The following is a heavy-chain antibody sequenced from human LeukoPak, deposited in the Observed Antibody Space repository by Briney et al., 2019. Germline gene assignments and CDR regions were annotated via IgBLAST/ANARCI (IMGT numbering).Heavy chain of an antibody. D-gene: IGHD6-19*01. CDR3: ARMAYSSGAFDI. CDR1: GYTFTSYG. V-gene: IGHV1-18*01. CDR2: ISAYNGNT. J-gene: IGHJ3*02. Sequence: ASVKVSCKASGYTFTSYGISWVRQAPGQGLEWMGWISAYNGNTNYAQKFQGRVTMTRDTSISTAYMELSRLRSDDTAVYYCARMAYSSGAFDIWGQGTMVTVSS.